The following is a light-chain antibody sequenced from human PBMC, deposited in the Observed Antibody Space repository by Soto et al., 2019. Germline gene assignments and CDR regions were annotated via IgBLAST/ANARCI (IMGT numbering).Light chain of an antibody. V-gene: IGLV2-14*01. CDR2: DVS. J-gene: IGLJ2*01. CDR3: SSYTSRKVV. Sequence: QSALTQPASVSGSPGQSITISCTGTSSDVGGYNYVSWYQQHPGKAPKLMIYDVSNRPAGVSNRFSGSKSGNTASLTISGLQAEDEADYFCSSYTSRKVVFGGGTKLTV. CDR1: SSDVGGYNY.